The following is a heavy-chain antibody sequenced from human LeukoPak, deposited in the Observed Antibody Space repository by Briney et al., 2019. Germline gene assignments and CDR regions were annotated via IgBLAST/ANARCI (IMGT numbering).Heavy chain of an antibody. Sequence: PGGSLRLSCSASGFTFSSYAMHWVRQAPGKGLEYVSAISSNGGSTYYADSVKGRFTISRDNSKNTLYLQMSSLRAEDTAAYYCVTGDYVWGSYRHFFDYWGQGTLVTVSS. J-gene: IGHJ4*02. CDR3: VTGDYVWGSYRHFFDY. CDR2: ISSNGGST. CDR1: GFTFSSYA. D-gene: IGHD3-16*02. V-gene: IGHV3-64D*06.